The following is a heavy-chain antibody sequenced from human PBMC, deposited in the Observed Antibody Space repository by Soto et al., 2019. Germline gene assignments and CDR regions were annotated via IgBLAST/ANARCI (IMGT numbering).Heavy chain of an antibody. CDR1: GFTFSSYA. J-gene: IGHJ4*02. CDR2: ISSNGGST. CDR3: ARDERASSSWYYGYFDY. V-gene: IGHV3-64*01. Sequence: ESGGGLVQPGGSLRLSCAASGFTFSSYAMHWVRQAPGKGLEYVSAISSNGGSTYYANSVKGRFTISRDNSKNTLYLQMGSLRAEDMAVYYCARDERASSSWYYGYFDYWGQGTLVTVSS. D-gene: IGHD6-13*01.